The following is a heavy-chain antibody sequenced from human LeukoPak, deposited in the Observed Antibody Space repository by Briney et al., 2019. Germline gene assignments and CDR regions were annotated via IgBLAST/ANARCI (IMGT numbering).Heavy chain of an antibody. V-gene: IGHV3-30*03. CDR2: ISNDGSNK. CDR1: GFTFSSYG. J-gene: IGHJ4*02. D-gene: IGHD2-2*01. CDR3: VPGYCSSTSCPDH. Sequence: PGGSLRLSCAASGFTFSSYGMHWVRQAPGKGLEWVAIISNDGSNKYYADSVTGRFTISRDNSKNTLYLQMNSLRAEDTAVYYCVPGYCSSTSCPDHWGQGTLVTVSS.